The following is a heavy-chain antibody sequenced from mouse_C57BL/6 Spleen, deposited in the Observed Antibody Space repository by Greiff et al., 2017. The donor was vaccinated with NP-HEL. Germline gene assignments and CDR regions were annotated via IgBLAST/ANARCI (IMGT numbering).Heavy chain of an antibody. J-gene: IGHJ2*01. V-gene: IGHV1-26*01. CDR1: GYTFTDYY. D-gene: IGHD2-4*01. CDR2: INPNNGGT. Sequence: VQLQQSGPELVKPGASVKISCKASGYTFTDYYMNWVKQSHGKSLEWIGDINPNNGGTSYNQKFKGKATLTVDKSSSTAYMELRSLTSEDSAVYYCAREGRNDYDRGSCDYWGQGTTLTVSS. CDR3: AREGRNDYDRGSCDY.